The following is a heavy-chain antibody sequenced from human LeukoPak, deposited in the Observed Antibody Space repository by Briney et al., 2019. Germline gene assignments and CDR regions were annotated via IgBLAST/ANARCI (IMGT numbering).Heavy chain of an antibody. V-gene: IGHV3-7*03. CDR3: ARGDDSGYYDYFDY. D-gene: IGHD3-22*01. J-gene: IGHJ4*02. Sequence: PGGSLRLSCAASGFTFSSYWMNWARQAPGKGLEWVASINHNGNVNYYVDSVKGRFTISRDNAKNSLYPQMSNLRAEDTAMYYCARGDDSGYYDYFDYWGQGALVTVSS. CDR2: INHNGNVN. CDR1: GFTFSSYW.